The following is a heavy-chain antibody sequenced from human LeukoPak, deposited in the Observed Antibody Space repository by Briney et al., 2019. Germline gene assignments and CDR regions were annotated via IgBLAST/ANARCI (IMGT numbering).Heavy chain of an antibody. CDR1: GFTLSSYA. V-gene: IGHV3-23*01. CDR2: ISVSGNT. J-gene: IGHJ3*02. D-gene: IGHD6-13*01. CDR3: AKDALIIAAAEGAFDI. Sequence: GGSLRLSCAASGFTLSSYAMSWVRQGPGKGLEWVSAISVSGNTYHADSVKGRFTISRDNSKNTLYLQMNSLRAEDTAVYYCAKDALIIAAAEGAFDIWGQGTMVTVSS.